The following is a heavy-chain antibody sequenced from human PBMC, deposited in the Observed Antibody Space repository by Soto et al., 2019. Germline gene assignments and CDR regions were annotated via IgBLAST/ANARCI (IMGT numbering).Heavy chain of an antibody. J-gene: IGHJ5*02. V-gene: IGHV4-31*03. D-gene: IGHD6-13*01. Sequence: QVQLQESGPGLVKPSQTLSLTCTVSGGSISSGGYYWSWIRQHPGKGLEWIGYIYYSGSTYYNPSLKSRVTISVDTSKNQFSLKLSSVTAADTAVSYCARRSIAAAGWWFDPWGQGTLVTVSS. CDR2: IYYSGST. CDR1: GGSISSGGYY. CDR3: ARRSIAAAGWWFDP.